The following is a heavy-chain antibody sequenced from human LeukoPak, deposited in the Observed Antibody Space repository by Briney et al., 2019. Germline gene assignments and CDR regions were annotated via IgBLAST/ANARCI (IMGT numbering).Heavy chain of an antibody. CDR1: GFTFSSYG. CDR2: ISGSGDYT. J-gene: IGHJ4*02. D-gene: IGHD3-10*01. V-gene: IGHV3-23*01. Sequence: GKSLRLSCAASGFTFSSYGMHWVRQAPGKGLEWVSSISGSGDYTNYAGSVKGRLTISRDNSKNTLYLQMNSLRAEDTAVYYCAKDPYQTYREYGSARPDYWGQGTLVTVSS. CDR3: AKDPYQTYREYGSARPDY.